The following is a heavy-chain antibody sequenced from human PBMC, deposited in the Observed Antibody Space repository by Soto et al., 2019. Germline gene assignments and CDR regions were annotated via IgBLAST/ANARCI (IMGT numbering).Heavy chain of an antibody. V-gene: IGHV2-5*02. CDR2: IYWDDDK. Sequence: QITLKESGPTLVKPTQPLTLTCTFSGFSLSTTGMGVGWIRQPPGKALEWLGLIYWDDDKHYSPSLKSRLNINQDTSKNRVVLKMTNMDPVDTATYYCAHSQGTGSYYDWGQGTLVAVSS. CDR1: GFSLSTTGMG. CDR3: AHSQGTGSYYD. D-gene: IGHD1-26*01. J-gene: IGHJ4*02.